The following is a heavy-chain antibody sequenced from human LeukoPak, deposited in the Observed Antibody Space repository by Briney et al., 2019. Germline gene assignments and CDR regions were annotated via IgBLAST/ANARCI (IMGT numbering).Heavy chain of an antibody. CDR1: GYNFNNYG. D-gene: IGHD3-22*01. CDR2: ISAYNGNT. Sequence: GASVKVSCKASGYNFNNYGIAWVRQAPGQGLEWMGWISAYNGNTNYAQKLQGRVTMTTDTSTSTAYMELRSLRSDDTAVYYCAREWDSSGYYVGSTFDYWGQGTLVTVSS. J-gene: IGHJ4*02. V-gene: IGHV1-18*01. CDR3: AREWDSSGYYVGSTFDY.